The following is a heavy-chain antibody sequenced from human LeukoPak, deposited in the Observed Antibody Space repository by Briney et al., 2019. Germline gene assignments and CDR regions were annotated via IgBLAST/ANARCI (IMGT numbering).Heavy chain of an antibody. Sequence: PSETLSLTCSISGDSISTYFWGLVRPPPGKGPEWIGDVLNRGTHHLNSSLKSRVNMSVDVSKNQSSLKLNSVAAADTAVYYCARHDTAALTFHHWGQGTPVTASS. CDR1: GDSISTYF. D-gene: IGHD2-21*02. CDR3: ARHDTAALTFHH. V-gene: IGHV4-59*08. J-gene: IGHJ1*01. CDR2: VLNRGTH.